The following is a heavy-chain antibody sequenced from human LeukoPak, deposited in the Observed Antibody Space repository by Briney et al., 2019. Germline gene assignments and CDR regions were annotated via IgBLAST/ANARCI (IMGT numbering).Heavy chain of an antibody. D-gene: IGHD3-10*01. V-gene: IGHV3-23*01. CDR3: AKAGGRGSRSYWWSFDY. CDR1: GFTFSGYA. J-gene: IGHJ4*02. CDR2: ISGRGGST. Sequence: GGSLRLSCVASGFTFSGYAMSWVRQAPGKGLEWVSTISGRGGSTYYADSVKGRFTISRDTSKNAVYLQMNSLRAEDTAVYYCAKAGGRGSRSYWWSFDYWGQGTLVTVSS.